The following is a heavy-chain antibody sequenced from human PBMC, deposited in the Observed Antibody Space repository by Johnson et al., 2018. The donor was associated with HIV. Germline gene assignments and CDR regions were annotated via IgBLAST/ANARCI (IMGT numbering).Heavy chain of an antibody. V-gene: IGHV3-33*01. D-gene: IGHD3-16*01. CDR3: ARDNLRQLDAFDI. CDR2: IWYDGSNK. Sequence: QVQLVESGGGVVQPGKSLRLSCAASGFTFSSYGMHWVRQAPGKGLEWVAVIWYDGSNKHYADSVKGRFTISRDNSKNTLYLQMNSLRAEDTAVYYCARDNLRQLDAFDIWGQGTIVTVSS. J-gene: IGHJ3*02. CDR1: GFTFSSYG.